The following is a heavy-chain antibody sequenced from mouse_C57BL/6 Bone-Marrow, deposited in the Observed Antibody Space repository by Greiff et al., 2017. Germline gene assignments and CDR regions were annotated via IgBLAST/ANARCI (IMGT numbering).Heavy chain of an antibody. Sequence: EVKVVESGAELVRPGASVKLSCTASGFNIKDDYMHWVKQRPEQGLEWIGWIDPENGDTEYASKFQGKATITADTSSNTAYLQLSSLTSEATAVYYCTTVGLTGPFAYWGQGTLVTVSA. V-gene: IGHV14-4*01. CDR3: TTVGLTGPFAY. D-gene: IGHD4-1*01. CDR1: GFNIKDDY. CDR2: IDPENGDT. J-gene: IGHJ3*01.